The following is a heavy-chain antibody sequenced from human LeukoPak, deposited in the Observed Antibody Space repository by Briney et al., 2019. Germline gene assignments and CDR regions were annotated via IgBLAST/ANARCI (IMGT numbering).Heavy chain of an antibody. D-gene: IGHD6-19*01. CDR3: ARPKYVGYSSGWLVY. CDR2: INHSGST. J-gene: IGHJ4*02. V-gene: IGHV4-34*01. Sequence: PSETLSLTCAVYGGSFSGYYWSWIRQPPGKGLEWIGEINHSGSTNYNPSLKSRVTISVDTSKNQFSLKLSSVTAADTAVYYCARPKYVGYSSGWLVYWGQGTLVTVSS. CDR1: GGSFSGYY.